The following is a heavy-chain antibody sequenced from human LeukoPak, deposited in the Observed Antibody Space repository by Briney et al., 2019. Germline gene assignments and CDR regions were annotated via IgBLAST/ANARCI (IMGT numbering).Heavy chain of an antibody. V-gene: IGHV3-66*01. CDR1: GFTVSSNY. J-gene: IGHJ3*02. CDR3: ARVPTMIVVVGAFDI. CDR2: IYSGGST. D-gene: IGHD3-22*01. Sequence: GGSLRLSCAASGFTVSSNYMSWVRQAPGKGLEWVSVIYSGGSTYYADSVKGRFTISRDNSKNTLYLQMNSLRAEDTAVYYCARVPTMIVVVGAFDIWGQGTMVTVSS.